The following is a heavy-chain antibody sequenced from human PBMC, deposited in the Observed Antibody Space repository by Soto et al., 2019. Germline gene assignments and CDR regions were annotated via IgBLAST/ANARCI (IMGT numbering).Heavy chain of an antibody. Sequence: LRLSCAASGFTFSSYGMHWVRQAPGKGLEWVAVIWYDGSNKYYADSVKGRFTISRDNSKNTLYLQMNSLRAEDTAVYYCAVSHCSGGSCYPNWFDPWGQGTPGHRLL. J-gene: IGHJ5*02. CDR1: GFTFSSYG. V-gene: IGHV3-33*01. CDR3: AVSHCSGGSCYPNWFDP. D-gene: IGHD2-15*01. CDR2: IWYDGSNK.